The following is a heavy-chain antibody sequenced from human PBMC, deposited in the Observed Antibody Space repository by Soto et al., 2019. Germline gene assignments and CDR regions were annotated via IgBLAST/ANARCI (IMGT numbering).Heavy chain of an antibody. D-gene: IGHD6-13*01. CDR1: GVSISSSDW. CDR3: ARGAAAAGTRGDYYYYGMDV. V-gene: IGHV4-4*02. J-gene: IGHJ6*02. Sequence: SETLSLTCAVSGVSISSSDWWSLVRHPPGKGLEWIGEIYHSGSTNYNPSLKSRVTISVDKSKNQFSLKLSSVTAADTAVYYCARGAAAAGTRGDYYYYGMDVWGQGTTVTVSS. CDR2: IYHSGST.